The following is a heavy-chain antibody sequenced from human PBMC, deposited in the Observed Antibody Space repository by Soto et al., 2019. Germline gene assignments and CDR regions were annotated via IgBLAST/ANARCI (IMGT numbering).Heavy chain of an antibody. Sequence: GGSLRLSCVASGFTFSTYTMSWVRQAPGKGLEWVSVISGSGGSPSYADSVQGRFSISRDNPKNTLYLQMNSLSGEDTAMYYCARVGCSSTSCYGAFDYWGQGTLVTVSS. D-gene: IGHD2-2*01. CDR3: ARVGCSSTSCYGAFDY. V-gene: IGHV3-23*01. CDR1: GFTFSTYT. CDR2: ISGSGGSP. J-gene: IGHJ4*02.